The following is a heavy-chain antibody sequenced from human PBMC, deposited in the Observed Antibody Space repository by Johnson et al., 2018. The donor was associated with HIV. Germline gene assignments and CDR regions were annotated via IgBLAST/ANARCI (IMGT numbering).Heavy chain of an antibody. D-gene: IGHD3-10*01. CDR2: IYSGGST. Sequence: VQLVESGGGVVQPGRSLRLSCAASGFTVSSNYMSWVRQAPGKGLEWVSVIYSGGSTYTADSVKGRFTISRDNSKNTLYLQMNSLRAEDTALYYCTRGATWFGDAFDIWGQGTMVTVSS. J-gene: IGHJ3*02. CDR3: TRGATWFGDAFDI. CDR1: GFTVSSNY. V-gene: IGHV3-53*01.